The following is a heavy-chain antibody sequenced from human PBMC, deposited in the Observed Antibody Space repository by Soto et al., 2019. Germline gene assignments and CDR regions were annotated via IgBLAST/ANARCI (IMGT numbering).Heavy chain of an antibody. CDR1: GYTFTSYA. CDR2: INAGNGNT. Sequence: ASVKVSCKASGYTFTSYAMHWVRQAPGQRLEWMGWINAGNGNTKYSQKFQGRVTITRDTSASTAYMELSSLRSEDTAVYYCARVYDFWSGQHNYFDYWGQGTLVTVSS. CDR3: ARVYDFWSGQHNYFDY. D-gene: IGHD3-3*01. V-gene: IGHV1-3*01. J-gene: IGHJ4*02.